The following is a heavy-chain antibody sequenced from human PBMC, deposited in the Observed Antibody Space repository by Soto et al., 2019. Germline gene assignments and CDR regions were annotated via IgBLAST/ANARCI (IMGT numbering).Heavy chain of an antibody. CDR2: ISGSGDTT. D-gene: IGHD1-7*01. Sequence: VQLLESGGDLVQSGGSLILSCAASGFTFSNYVMSWVRQAPGKGLEWVSGISGSGDTTYYADSVKGRFTISRDNAKNTLHLQINSLRAEDTAVYYCGFGTTHYFYGMDVWGQGTTVTVSS. CDR1: GFTFSNYV. CDR3: GFGTTHYFYGMDV. J-gene: IGHJ6*02. V-gene: IGHV3-23*01.